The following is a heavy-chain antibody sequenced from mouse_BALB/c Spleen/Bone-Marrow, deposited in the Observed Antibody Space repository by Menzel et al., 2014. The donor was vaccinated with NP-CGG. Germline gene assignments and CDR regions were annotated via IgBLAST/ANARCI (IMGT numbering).Heavy chain of an antibody. CDR2: IYPGDGDT. V-gene: IGHV1-87*01. CDR1: GYTFTSYW. J-gene: IGHJ4*01. CDR3: ASPYGNYDAMDY. Sequence: QVQLQQSGAELARPRASVKLSCKASGYTFTSYWMQWVKQRPGQGLEWIGAIYPGDGDTRYTQKFRGKATLTADKSSNTAYMQLSSLTSEDSAVYFCASPYGNYDAMDYWGQGTSVTVSS. D-gene: IGHD2-1*01.